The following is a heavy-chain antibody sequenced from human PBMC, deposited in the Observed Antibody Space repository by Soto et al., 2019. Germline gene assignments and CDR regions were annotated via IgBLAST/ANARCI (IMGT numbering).Heavy chain of an antibody. D-gene: IGHD3-22*01. CDR2: IIPIFGTA. CDR3: AKYYYDSSGYYSDYYYGMDV. V-gene: IGHV1-69*01. CDR1: SYA. J-gene: IGHJ6*02. Sequence: SYAISWVRQAPGQGLEWMGGIIPIFGTANYAQKFQGRVAITADESTSTAYMELSSLRSEDTAVYYCAKYYYDSSGYYSDYYYGMDVWGQGTTVTVSS.